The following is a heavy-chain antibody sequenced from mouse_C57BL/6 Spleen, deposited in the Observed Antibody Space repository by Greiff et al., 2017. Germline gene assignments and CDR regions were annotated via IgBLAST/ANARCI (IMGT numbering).Heavy chain of an antibody. V-gene: IGHV1-52*01. CDR2: IDPSDSET. CDR3: ARDYGSSAWFAD. Sequence: QVQLQQPGAELVRPGSSVKLSCKASGYTFTSYWMHWVKQRPIQGLEWIGNIDPSDSETHYNQKFKDKATLTVDKSSSTAYMQLSSLTSEDSAVYYCARDYGSSAWFADWGQGTLVTVSA. CDR1: GYTFTSYW. J-gene: IGHJ3*01. D-gene: IGHD1-1*01.